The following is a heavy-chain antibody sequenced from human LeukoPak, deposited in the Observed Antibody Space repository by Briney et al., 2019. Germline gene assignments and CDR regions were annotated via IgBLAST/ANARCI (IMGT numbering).Heavy chain of an antibody. D-gene: IGHD1-26*01. CDR1: GYTFTAYY. CDR3: ARPWEITMSERSYNWFDS. J-gene: IGHJ5*01. Sequence: ASVKVSCKASGYTFTAYYIHWVRQAPGQGLKWMGRINPNSGGTNYAQKFQGRVTSTRDTSISTAYMELSRLRSDDTAVYFCARPWEITMSERSYNWFDSWGQGTLVTVSS. CDR2: INPNSGGT. V-gene: IGHV1-2*02.